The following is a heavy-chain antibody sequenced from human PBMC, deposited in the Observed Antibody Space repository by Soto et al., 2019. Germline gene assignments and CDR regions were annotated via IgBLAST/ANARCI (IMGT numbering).Heavy chain of an antibody. CDR3: ARGHGVIIGAMDV. J-gene: IGHJ6*02. V-gene: IGHV1-18*01. CDR1: GYRFETYA. D-gene: IGHD3-3*01. CDR2: TSSYNTDT. Sequence: QVQLVQSGGEVKKPGASVKVSCKSSGYRFETYAMNWVRQAPGQGLEWMGWTSSYNTDTFYADKFQERVSMTTDTSTGTAYMELRSLSSDDTAVYYCARGHGVIIGAMDVWGPGTAVTVSS.